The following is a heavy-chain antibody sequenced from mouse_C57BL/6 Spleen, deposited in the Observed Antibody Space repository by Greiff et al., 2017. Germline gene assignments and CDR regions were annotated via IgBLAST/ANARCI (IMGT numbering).Heavy chain of an antibody. J-gene: IGHJ1*03. Sequence: QVQLQQPGTELVKPGASVKLSCKASGYTFTSYWMHWVKQRPGQGLEWIGNINPSNGGTNYNEKFKSKATLTVDKSSSTAYMQLSSLTSEDSAVYDCAPIITPHWYFDVWGTGTTVTVSS. CDR2: INPSNGGT. D-gene: IGHD1-1*01. CDR1: GYTFTSYW. CDR3: APIITPHWYFDV. V-gene: IGHV1-53*01.